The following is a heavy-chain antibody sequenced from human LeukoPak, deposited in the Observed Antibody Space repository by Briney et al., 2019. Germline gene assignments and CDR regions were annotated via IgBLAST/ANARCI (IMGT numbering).Heavy chain of an antibody. CDR3: ARDGYYYDSSGYYYRPYYYYYYMDV. CDR2: ICSSSSTI. CDR1: GFTFSSYS. D-gene: IGHD3-22*01. J-gene: IGHJ6*03. Sequence: GGSLRLSCAASGFTFSSYSMNWVRQAPGKGLEWVSYICSSSSTIYYADSVKDRFTISRDNAKNSLYLQMNSLRAEDTAVYYCARDGYYYDSSGYYYRPYYYYYYMDVWGKGTTVTVSS. V-gene: IGHV3-48*04.